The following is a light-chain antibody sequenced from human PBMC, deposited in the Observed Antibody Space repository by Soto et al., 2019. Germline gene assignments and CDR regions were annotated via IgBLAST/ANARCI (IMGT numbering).Light chain of an antibody. CDR1: TSN. V-gene: IGLV1-40*01. Sequence: QPVLTQPPSVSGAPGQTVTISCTGTTSNVHWYQQLPGTAPKLLIFDNSNRPSGVPDRFSGSKSGTSASLAISGLQAEDEADYYCQFFDSSLSGSVVFGGGTKLTVL. CDR2: DNS. CDR3: QFFDSSLSGSVV. J-gene: IGLJ3*02.